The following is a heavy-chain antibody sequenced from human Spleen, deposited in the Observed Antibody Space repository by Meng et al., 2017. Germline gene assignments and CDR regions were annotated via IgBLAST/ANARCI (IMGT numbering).Heavy chain of an antibody. J-gene: IGHJ4*02. V-gene: IGHV3-23*01. Sequence: GESLKISCAASGFTFSSYAMSWVRQAPGKGLEWVSGISGSGGGTYYADSVKGRFTISRDNSKNTLYLQMNSLRAEDTAVYYCAKAGRHPNSFDYWGQGTLVTVSS. CDR1: GFTFSSYA. CDR2: ISGSGGGT. CDR3: AKAGRHPNSFDY.